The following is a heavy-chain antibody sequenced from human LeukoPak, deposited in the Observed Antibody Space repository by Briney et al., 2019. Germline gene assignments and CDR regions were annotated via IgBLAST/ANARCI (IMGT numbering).Heavy chain of an antibody. Sequence: GGSLRLSCAASGFTFSSYSMNWVRQAPGKGLEWVSSISSSSYIYYADSVKGRFTISRDNAKNSLYLQMNSLRAEDTAVYYCARDRERWLQNDAFDIWGQGTMVTVSS. CDR2: ISSSSYI. D-gene: IGHD5-24*01. J-gene: IGHJ3*02. CDR1: GFTFSSYS. V-gene: IGHV3-21*01. CDR3: ARDRERWLQNDAFDI.